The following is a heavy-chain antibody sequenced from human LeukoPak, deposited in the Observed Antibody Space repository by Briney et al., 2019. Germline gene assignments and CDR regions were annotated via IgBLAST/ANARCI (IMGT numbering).Heavy chain of an antibody. CDR3: ARRNRYCSGGSCYCGMDV. Sequence: KPSETLSLTCAVYGGSFSGYYWSWIRQPPGKGLEWIGYIYYSGSTNYNPSLKSRIIISVDTSKNQFSLKLSSVTAADTAVYYCARRNRYCSGGSCYCGMDVWGQGTTVTVSS. D-gene: IGHD2-15*01. CDR2: IYYSGST. V-gene: IGHV4-59*08. J-gene: IGHJ6*02. CDR1: GGSFSGYY.